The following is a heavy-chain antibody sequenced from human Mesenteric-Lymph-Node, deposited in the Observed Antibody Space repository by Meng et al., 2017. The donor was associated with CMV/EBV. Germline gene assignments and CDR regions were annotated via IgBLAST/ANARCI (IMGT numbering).Heavy chain of an antibody. V-gene: IGHV4-59*01. CDR3: ARDRRGWELLDDAFDI. J-gene: IGHJ3*02. CDR1: GGSISSYY. Sequence: SETLSLTCTVSGGSISSYYWSWIRQPPGKGLEWIGHIYYSGSTKYNPPLKSRVTISVDTSKNQFSLKLSSVTAADTAVYYCARDRRGWELLDDAFDIWGQGTMVTVSS. CDR2: IYYSGST. D-gene: IGHD1-26*01.